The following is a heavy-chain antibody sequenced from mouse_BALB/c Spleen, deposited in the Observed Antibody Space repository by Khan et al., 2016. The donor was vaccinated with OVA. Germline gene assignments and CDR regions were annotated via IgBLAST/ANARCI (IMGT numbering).Heavy chain of an antibody. CDR2: IHPGTDNT. Sequence: QVQLKQSGAELVRPGASVKLSCKTSGYIFTSYWIHWVKQRSGKGLEWIARIHPGTDNTYYNEKLKDKATVTADKSSSTAYMQLSSLKSEDSAVYFCAREEALYYFDYWGQGSTLTVSS. CDR1: GYIFTSYW. D-gene: IGHD3-2*02. CDR3: AREEALYYFDY. J-gene: IGHJ2*01. V-gene: IGHV1-76*01.